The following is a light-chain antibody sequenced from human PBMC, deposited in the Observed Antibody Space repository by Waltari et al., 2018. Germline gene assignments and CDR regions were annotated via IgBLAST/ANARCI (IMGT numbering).Light chain of an antibody. J-gene: IGLJ1*01. Sequence: QQHPGEPPKLMIDVSSERPAGVSSRFSGSKSGSTASLTISGVQAEDEADYYCCSYAGRTTFYVFGTGTKVTVL. CDR3: CSYAGRTTFYV. CDR2: VSS. V-gene: IGLV2-23*01.